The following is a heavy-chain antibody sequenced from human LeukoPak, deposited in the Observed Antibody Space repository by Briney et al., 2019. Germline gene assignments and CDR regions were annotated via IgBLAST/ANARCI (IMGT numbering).Heavy chain of an antibody. D-gene: IGHD3-3*01. CDR3: AKDMNYDFWSGYCNY. CDR1: GFTFSSYA. V-gene: IGHV3-30-3*01. CDR2: ISYDGSNK. J-gene: IGHJ4*02. Sequence: QPGRSLRLSCAAPGFTFSSYAMHWVRQAPGKGLEWVAVISYDGSNKYYADSVKGRFTISRDNSKNTLYLQMNSLRAEDTAVYYCAKDMNYDFWSGYCNYWGQGTLVTVSS.